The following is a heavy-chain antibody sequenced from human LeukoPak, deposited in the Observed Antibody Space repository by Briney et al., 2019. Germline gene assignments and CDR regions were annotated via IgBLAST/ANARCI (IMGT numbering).Heavy chain of an antibody. CDR3: ARDIEPAGLFFDY. CDR1: GYTFTSYG. D-gene: IGHD6-13*01. J-gene: IGHJ4*02. Sequence: ASVKVSCKASGYTFTSYGISWVRQAPGQGLEWMGWISANNGNTNSAQKFQGRVTMTTDTSTSTAYMELRSLRSDDTAVYYCARDIEPAGLFFDYWGQGALVTVSS. CDR2: ISANNGNT. V-gene: IGHV1-18*01.